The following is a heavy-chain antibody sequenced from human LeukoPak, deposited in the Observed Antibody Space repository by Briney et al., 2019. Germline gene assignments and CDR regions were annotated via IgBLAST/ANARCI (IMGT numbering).Heavy chain of an antibody. CDR1: GGSISNYY. D-gene: IGHD4-23*01. J-gene: IGHJ4*02. Sequence: SETLSLTCTVSGGSISNYYWCWIRQPPGKGLEWIAYIDYSGSTVYNPSLKSRVTISMDTSKRQFSLKLSSVTAADAAVYYCAGEDYGGYRFDYWGQGTLVTVSS. V-gene: IGHV4-59*01. CDR3: AGEDYGGYRFDY. CDR2: IDYSGST.